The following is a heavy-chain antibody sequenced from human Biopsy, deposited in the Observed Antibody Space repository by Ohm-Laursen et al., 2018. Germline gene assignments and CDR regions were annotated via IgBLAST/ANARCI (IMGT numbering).Heavy chain of an antibody. Sequence: SLRLSCTASGFIFADYDMHWVRQAPGKGLEWVSRINRDSDTTDYVDSVRGRFTISRDNARKTLFLQMNSLRPEDTALYYCVKDRGGARASFHYWGQGIRVAVSS. V-gene: IGHV3-9*01. D-gene: IGHD3-16*01. CDR3: VKDRGGARASFHY. CDR2: INRDSDTT. J-gene: IGHJ4*02. CDR1: GFIFADYD.